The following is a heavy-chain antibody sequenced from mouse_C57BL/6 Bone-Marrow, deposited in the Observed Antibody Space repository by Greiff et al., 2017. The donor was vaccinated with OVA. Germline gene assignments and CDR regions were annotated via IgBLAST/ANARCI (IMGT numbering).Heavy chain of an antibody. Sequence: VQLQQSGPELVKPGASVKISCKASGYSFTGYYMNWVKQSPEKSLEWIGEINPSTGGTTSNQKFKAKATLTVDKSSSTAYMQLKSLTSEDSAVYNCAVYSNSGDCFAYWGQGTLVTVSA. CDR2: INPSTGGT. V-gene: IGHV1-42*01. D-gene: IGHD2-5*01. J-gene: IGHJ3*01. CDR1: GYSFTGYY. CDR3: AVYSNSGDCFAY.